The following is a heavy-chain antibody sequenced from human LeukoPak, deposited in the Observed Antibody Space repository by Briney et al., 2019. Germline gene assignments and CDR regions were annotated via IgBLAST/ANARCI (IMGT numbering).Heavy chain of an antibody. V-gene: IGHV1-69*04. CDR1: GGTFSSYA. Sequence: ASVKVSCKASGGTFSSYAISWVRQAPGQGLEWMGRIIPILGIANYAQKFQGRVTITADKSTSTAYMELSSLRSEDTAVYYRARVDPEESDTTSDYWGQGTLVTVSS. CDR3: ARVDPEESDTTSDY. J-gene: IGHJ4*02. D-gene: IGHD4-11*01. CDR2: IIPILGIA.